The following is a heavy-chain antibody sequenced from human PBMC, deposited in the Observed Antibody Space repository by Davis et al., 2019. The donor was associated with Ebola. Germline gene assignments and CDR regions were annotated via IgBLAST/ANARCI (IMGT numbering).Heavy chain of an antibody. J-gene: IGHJ6*03. CDR2: IYTSGST. Sequence: SETLSLTCTVSGGSISSYYWSWIRQPAGKGLEWIGHIYTSGSTNYNPSLKSRVTMSLDTSKNQFSLKLSSVTAADTAVYYCARGRRDRSNYYFYYYMDVWGKGTTVTVS. CDR3: ARGRRDRSNYYFYYYMDV. V-gene: IGHV4-4*07. CDR1: GGSISSYY.